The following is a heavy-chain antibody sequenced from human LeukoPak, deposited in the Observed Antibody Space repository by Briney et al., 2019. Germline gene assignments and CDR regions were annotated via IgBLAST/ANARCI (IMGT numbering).Heavy chain of an antibody. CDR2: ISGSGSST. J-gene: IGHJ5*02. V-gene: IGHV3-23*01. Sequence: GGSLRLSCAASGFTFSSYAMSWVRQAPGEGLEWVSAISGSGSSTYHADSVKGRFTISRDNSKNTLYLPMNSLRAEDTAVYYCAKDRYYDFWSGYPDWFDPWGQGTLVTVSS. CDR3: AKDRYYDFWSGYPDWFDP. CDR1: GFTFSSYA. D-gene: IGHD3-3*01.